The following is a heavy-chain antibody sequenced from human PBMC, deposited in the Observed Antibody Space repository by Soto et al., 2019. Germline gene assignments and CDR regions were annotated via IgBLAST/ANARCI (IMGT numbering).Heavy chain of an antibody. V-gene: IGHV4-59*01. CDR1: GGSISSYY. J-gene: IGHJ6*03. Sequence: PSETLSLTCTVSGGSISSYYWSWIRQPPGKGLEWIGYIYYSGSTNYNPSLKSRVTISVDTSKNQFSLKLSSVTAADTAVYYCARGARNYYYYYYMDVWGKGTTVTVSS. CDR3: ARGARNYYYYYYMDV. CDR2: IYYSGST.